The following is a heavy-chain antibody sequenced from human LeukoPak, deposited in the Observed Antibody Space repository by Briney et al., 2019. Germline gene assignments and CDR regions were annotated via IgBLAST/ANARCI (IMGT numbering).Heavy chain of an antibody. Sequence: GGSLRLSCAASGFTFSSFGMHWVRQAPGKGLEWVAVISYDGSYKNYVDSVKGRFTISRDVSKNTLYLQMNSLRAEDTAVYYCAKRLGYYDSSEGYFDQWGQGTLVTVSS. CDR3: AKRLGYYDSSEGYFDQ. V-gene: IGHV3-30*18. CDR2: ISYDGSYK. CDR1: GFTFSSFG. D-gene: IGHD3-22*01. J-gene: IGHJ4*02.